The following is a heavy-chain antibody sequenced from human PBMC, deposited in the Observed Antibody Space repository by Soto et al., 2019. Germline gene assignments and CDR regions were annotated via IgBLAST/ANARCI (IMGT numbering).Heavy chain of an antibody. V-gene: IGHV3-53*01. Sequence: EVQLVESGGGLIQPGGSLRLSCAVSGFTVSNNYMSWVRQAPGKGLEGVSVIYSGGYTAYGDSVKGRFTISRDNSKNTLNLKINGRGADDPAVYFGGTRPGGGGYWGQGTLVTVSS. CDR2: IYSGGYT. J-gene: IGHJ4*02. D-gene: IGHD3-10*01. CDR1: GFTVSNNY. CDR3: GTRPGGGGY.